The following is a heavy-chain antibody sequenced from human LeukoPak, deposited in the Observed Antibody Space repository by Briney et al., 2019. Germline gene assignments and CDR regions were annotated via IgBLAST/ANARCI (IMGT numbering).Heavy chain of an antibody. V-gene: IGHV3-74*01. CDR1: GFTLSSYW. Sequence: PGGSLRLSCVVSGFTLSSYWMYWGRQAQGKGLQRVSRFNTDGTTTNYADSVKGRFTISRDKAKNPLYLQMNSLRAEDTAVYYCARGGYSAAFDMWGQGTMVTVSS. CDR3: ARGGYSAAFDM. J-gene: IGHJ3*02. CDR2: FNTDGTTT. D-gene: IGHD1-26*01.